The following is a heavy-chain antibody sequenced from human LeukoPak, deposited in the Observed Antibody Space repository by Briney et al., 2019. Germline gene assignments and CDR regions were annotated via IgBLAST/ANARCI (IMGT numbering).Heavy chain of an antibody. CDR1: GFIFSNYA. V-gene: IGHV3-23*01. D-gene: IGHD2-15*01. J-gene: IGHJ4*02. CDR3: AKYCSGGNCYSGLY. CDR2: ITSGGNT. Sequence: GGSLRLSCAASGFIFSNYAMTWVRQAPGKGLQWVSTITSGGNTYYADSVKGRFTIPRDNSKNTLYLQMNSLRAEDTAVYYCAKYCSGGNCYSGLYWGQGTLVTVSS.